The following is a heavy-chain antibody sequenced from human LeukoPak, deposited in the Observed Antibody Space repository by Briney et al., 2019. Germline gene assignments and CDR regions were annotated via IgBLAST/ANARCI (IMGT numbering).Heavy chain of an antibody. CDR1: GGSISSYY. CDR2: IYTSGST. D-gene: IGHD5-18*01. Sequence: SETLSLTCTVSGGSISSYYWSWIRQPAGKGLEWIGRIYTSGSTNYNPSLRSRVTMSVDTSKNQFSLKLSSVTAADTAVYYCAKGIRGYSYGHFDYWGQGTLVTVSS. J-gene: IGHJ4*02. V-gene: IGHV4-4*07. CDR3: AKGIRGYSYGHFDY.